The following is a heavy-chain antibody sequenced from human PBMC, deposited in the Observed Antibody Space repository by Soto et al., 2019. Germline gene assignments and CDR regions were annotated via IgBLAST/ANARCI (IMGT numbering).Heavy chain of an antibody. J-gene: IGHJ6*02. CDR1: GDTFSSYA. Sequence: QVQLVQSGAEVKKPGSSVKVSCKASGDTFSSYAISWVRQAPGQGLEWMGGIIPFFDTANYAQQFQGRVTITADECTSTAYMELSSLSSEDTAVYYCARHDCISSSCYYYYYYVMDVWGQGTTVTVSS. CDR3: ARHDCISSSCYYYYYYVMDV. V-gene: IGHV1-69*12. CDR2: IIPFFDTA. D-gene: IGHD2-2*01.